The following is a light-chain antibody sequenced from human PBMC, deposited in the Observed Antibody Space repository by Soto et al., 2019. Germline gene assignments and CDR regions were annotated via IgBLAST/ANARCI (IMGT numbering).Light chain of an antibody. CDR3: HQYNNWPPLT. J-gene: IGKJ4*01. CDR2: GAS. V-gene: IGKV3-15*01. Sequence: EIVMTQSPATLSVSPGEGATLSCRASQSVSSNLAWYQQKPGQAPRLLIYGASTRDTGIPARFSGSGSGTEFTPTISSMQSEDFAVYYCHQYNNWPPLTFGRGTKVEIK. CDR1: QSVSSN.